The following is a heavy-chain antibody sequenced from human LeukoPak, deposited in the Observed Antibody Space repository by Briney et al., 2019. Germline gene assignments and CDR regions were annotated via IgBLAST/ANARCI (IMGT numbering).Heavy chain of an antibody. J-gene: IGHJ6*03. V-gene: IGHV1-2*02. CDR1: GYTSTSYG. Sequence: GASVKVSCKASGYTSTSYGISWVRQAPGQGLEWMGWINPNSGGTNYAQKFQGRVTMTRDTSISTAYMELSRLRSDDTAVYYCAKNPGGQLATHYYMDVWGKGTTVTISS. CDR2: INPNSGGT. D-gene: IGHD6-13*01. CDR3: AKNPGGQLATHYYMDV.